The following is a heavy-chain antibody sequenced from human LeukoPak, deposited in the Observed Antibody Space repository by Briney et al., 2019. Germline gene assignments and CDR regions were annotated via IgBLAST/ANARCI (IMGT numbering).Heavy chain of an antibody. V-gene: IGHV3-30*02. CDR3: AKLGAYGSGSYYDWFDP. J-gene: IGHJ5*02. CDR1: GFTFSSYG. D-gene: IGHD3-10*01. Sequence: GGSLRLSCAASGFTFSSYGMHWVRQAPGKGLEWVALVRFDGTNKYYADSEKGRFTISRDNSQNTLYLQMNSLRAGDTAVYYCAKLGAYGSGSYYDWFDPWGQGTLVTVSS. CDR2: VRFDGTNK.